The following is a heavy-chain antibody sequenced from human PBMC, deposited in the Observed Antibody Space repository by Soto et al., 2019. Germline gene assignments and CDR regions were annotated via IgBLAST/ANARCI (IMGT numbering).Heavy chain of an antibody. CDR1: GFTFSSYA. Sequence: SXRLSCAASGFTFSSYAMSWVRQAPGKGLEWVSAISGSGGSTYYADSVKARFTISRDNSKNTLYLQMNSLRAEDTAVYYCSXXISPHSYYYYMDVWGKGTTVTVSS. CDR3: SXXISPHSYYYYMDV. J-gene: IGHJ6*03. V-gene: IGHV3-23*01. CDR2: ISGSGGST. D-gene: IGHD2-15*01.